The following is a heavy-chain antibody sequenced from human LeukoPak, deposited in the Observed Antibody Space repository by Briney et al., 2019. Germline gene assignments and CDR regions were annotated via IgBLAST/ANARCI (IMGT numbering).Heavy chain of an antibody. CDR1: SGSISSYY. J-gene: IGHJ6*02. CDR2: IYYSGST. D-gene: IGHD3-10*02. V-gene: IGHV4-59*01. Sequence: SETLSLTCTVSSGSISSYYWSWTRQPPGKGLEWIGYIYYSGSTNYNPSLKSRVTISVDTSKNQFSLKLSSVTAADTAVYYCARERVRGGSDVWGQGTTVTVSS. CDR3: ARERVRGGSDV.